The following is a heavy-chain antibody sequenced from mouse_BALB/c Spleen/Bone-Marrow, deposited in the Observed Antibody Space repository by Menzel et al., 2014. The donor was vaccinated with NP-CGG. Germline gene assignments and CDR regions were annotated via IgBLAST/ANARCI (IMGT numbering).Heavy chain of an antibody. V-gene: IGHV7-3*02. D-gene: IGHD2-4*01. CDR1: GFTFTDYY. Sequence: EVKVEESGGGLVQPGGSLRLSCAPSGFTFTDYYMSWVRQPPGKALEWLGFIRNKANGYTTEYSASVKGRLTISRDNSQSILYLQMNTLRAEDSATYYCARDDDSPLDYWGQGTLVTVSA. CDR3: ARDDDSPLDY. J-gene: IGHJ3*01. CDR2: IRNKANGYTT.